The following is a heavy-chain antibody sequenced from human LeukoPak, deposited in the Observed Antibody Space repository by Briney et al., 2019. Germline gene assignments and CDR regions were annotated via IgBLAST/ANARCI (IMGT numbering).Heavy chain of an antibody. J-gene: IGHJ4*02. CDR2: ISRTSSYI. CDR1: GFTFSRYN. D-gene: IGHD2-15*01. CDR3: ARVLETDCTGGSCYSGLDY. Sequence: PGGSLRLSCAASGFTFSRYNKNWVRQAPGKGLEWVSSISRTSSYIYYADSVKGRFTISRDNAQNSLYLQMNSLRVEDTAVYYCARVLETDCTGGSCYSGLDYWGQGTLVTVSS. V-gene: IGHV3-21*01.